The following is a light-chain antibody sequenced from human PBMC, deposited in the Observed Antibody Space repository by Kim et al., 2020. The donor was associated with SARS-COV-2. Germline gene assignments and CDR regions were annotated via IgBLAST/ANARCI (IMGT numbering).Light chain of an antibody. CDR2: AAS. V-gene: IGKV1-6*01. CDR3: LQDYNYPYT. J-gene: IGKJ2*01. CDR1: QGIRND. Sequence: SASVGDRVTITCRASQGIRNDLGWYQQKPGKAPELLIYAASSLHSEVPSRFSGSGSGTDFTLTIISLQPEDFATYYCLQDYNYPYTFGQGTKLEI.